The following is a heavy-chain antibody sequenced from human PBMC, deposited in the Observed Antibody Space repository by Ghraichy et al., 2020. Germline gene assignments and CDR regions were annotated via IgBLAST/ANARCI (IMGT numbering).Heavy chain of an antibody. J-gene: IGHJ2*01. D-gene: IGHD2-2*01. CDR1: GGSFSGYY. CDR3: ARAGYCSSTSCYPDWYFDL. CDR2: INHSGST. V-gene: IGHV4-34*01. Sequence: SETLSLTCAVDGGSFSGYYWSWIRQPPGKGLEWIGEINHSGSTNYNPSLKSRVTISVDTSKNQFSLKLSSVTAADTAVYYCARAGYCSSTSCYPDWYFDLWGRGTLVTVSS.